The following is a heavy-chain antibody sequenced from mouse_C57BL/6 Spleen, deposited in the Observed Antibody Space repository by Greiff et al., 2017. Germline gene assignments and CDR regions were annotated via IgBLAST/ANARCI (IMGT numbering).Heavy chain of an antibody. J-gene: IGHJ4*01. CDR3: ARRGAGTLDYAMDY. V-gene: IGHV1-52*01. CDR1: GYTFTSYW. Sequence: VQLQQPGAELVRPGSSVKLSCKASGYTFTSYWMHWVKQRPIQGLEWIGNIDPSDSETHYNQKFKDKATLTVDKSSSTAYMQLSSLTSEDSAVYYCARRGAGTLDYAMDYWGQGTSVTVSS. D-gene: IGHD4-1*01. CDR2: IDPSDSET.